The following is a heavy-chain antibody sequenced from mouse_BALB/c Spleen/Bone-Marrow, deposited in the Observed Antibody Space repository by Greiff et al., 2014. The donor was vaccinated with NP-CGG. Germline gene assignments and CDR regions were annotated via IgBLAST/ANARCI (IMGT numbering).Heavy chain of an antibody. CDR2: INPRTGFT. CDR1: GYTLSTYW. Sequence: VQLQESGAELAKPGASVKMSCKASGYTLSTYWMHWVKQRPGQGLEWIGYINPRTGFTEYSPRVRDKATFTVDNASSTAYMHLRSLTSEDSAIYYCARLTYHGDHPAWFAYWGQGTLVTVSA. CDR3: ARLTYHGDHPAWFAY. J-gene: IGHJ3*01. D-gene: IGHD2-13*01. V-gene: IGHV1-7*01.